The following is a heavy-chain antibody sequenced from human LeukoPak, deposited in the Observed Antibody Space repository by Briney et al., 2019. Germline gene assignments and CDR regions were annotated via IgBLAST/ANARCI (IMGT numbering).Heavy chain of an antibody. V-gene: IGHV4-39*07. CDR3: ARAYTGIVRVVTLHYYYYMDV. Sequence: KPSETLSLTCTVSGGSISSSSYYWGWIRQPPGKGLEWIGSIYYSGSTYYNPSLESRVTISVDTSKNQFSLKLSSVTAADTAVYYCARAYTGIVRVVTLHYYYYMDVWGKGTTVTVSS. CDR2: IYYSGST. D-gene: IGHD3-22*01. CDR1: GGSISSSSYY. J-gene: IGHJ6*03.